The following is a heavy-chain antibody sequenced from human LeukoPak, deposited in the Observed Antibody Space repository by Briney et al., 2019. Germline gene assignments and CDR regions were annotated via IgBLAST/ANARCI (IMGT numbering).Heavy chain of an antibody. CDR3: ARGRRSGSYYIWFDP. D-gene: IGHD1-26*01. CDR1: GYTFTSYG. CDR2: ISAYNGNT. V-gene: IGHV1-18*01. Sequence: ASVKVSCKASGYTFTSYGISWVRQAPGQRLEWMGWISAYNGNTNYAQKLQGRVTMTTDTSTSTAYMELRSLRSDDTAVYYCARGRRSGSYYIWFDPWGQGTLVTVSS. J-gene: IGHJ5*02.